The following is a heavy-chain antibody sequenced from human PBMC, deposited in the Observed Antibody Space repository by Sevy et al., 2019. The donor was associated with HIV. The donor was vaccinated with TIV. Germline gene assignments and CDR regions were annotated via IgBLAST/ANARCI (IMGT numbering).Heavy chain of an antibody. CDR3: ARDIVRWAYDSSGSFGY. Sequence: GGSLRLSCAASGFTFSSYSMNWVRQAPGKGLEWISSISSSSYIYYADSVKGRFTISRDNAKNSQYLQMNSLRAEDTAVYYCARDIVRWAYDSSGSFGYWGQGTLVTVSS. D-gene: IGHD3-22*01. J-gene: IGHJ4*02. V-gene: IGHV3-21*01. CDR2: ISSSSYI. CDR1: GFTFSSYS.